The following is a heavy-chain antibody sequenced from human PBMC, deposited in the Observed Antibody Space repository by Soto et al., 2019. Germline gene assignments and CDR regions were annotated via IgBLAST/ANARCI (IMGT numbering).Heavy chain of an antibody. V-gene: IGHV3-9*01. CDR1: GFTFDDYA. CDR3: AKATYATSYFDY. Sequence: GGSLRLSCAASGFTFDDYAMRWVRQAPGKGLEWVSGISWNSGSIGYADSVKGRFTISRDNAKNSLYLQMNSLRAEDTALYYCAKATYATSYFDYWGQGTLVTVSS. D-gene: IGHD4-17*01. J-gene: IGHJ4*02. CDR2: ISWNSGSI.